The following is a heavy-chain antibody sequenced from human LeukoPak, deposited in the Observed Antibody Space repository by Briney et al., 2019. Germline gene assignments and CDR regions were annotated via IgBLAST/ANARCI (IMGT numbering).Heavy chain of an antibody. CDR2: INPHNGDT. CDR3: ATVRDIVVGGGPYYFDY. CDR1: GYSFTDYS. J-gene: IGHJ4*02. D-gene: IGHD2-15*01. Sequence: ASVRVSCKASGYSFTDYSIHWVRQAPGQGLEWMGWINPHNGDTNYAQKFQGRVTMTRDTSITTAYMELSRLKSDDTAVYYCATVRDIVVGGGPYYFDYWGQGTLVTVSS. V-gene: IGHV1-2*02.